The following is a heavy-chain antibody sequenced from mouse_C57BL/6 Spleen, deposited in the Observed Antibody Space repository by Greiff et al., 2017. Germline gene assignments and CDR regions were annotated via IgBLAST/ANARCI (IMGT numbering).Heavy chain of an antibody. CDR1: GYTFTSYW. J-gene: IGHJ2*01. D-gene: IGHD1-1*01. CDR2: IDPSDSYT. CDR3: ARGGYGSRYYFDY. Sequence: QVQLQQPGAELVRPGTSVKLSCKASGYTFTSYWMHWVKQRPGQGLEWIGVIDPSDSYTNYNQKFKGKATLTVDTSSSTAYMQLSSLTSEDSAVYYCARGGYGSRYYFDYWGQGTTLTVSS. V-gene: IGHV1-59*01.